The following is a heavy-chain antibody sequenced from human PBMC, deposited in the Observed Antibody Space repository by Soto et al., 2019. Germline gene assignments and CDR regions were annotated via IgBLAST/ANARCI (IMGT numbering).Heavy chain of an antibody. CDR3: AKQIPAAGSDY. CDR2: XSPGGXSP. J-gene: IGHJ4*02. Sequence: PGXSLRLSCAASGFTFGSYAMNWVRQAPGKGLEWVSAXSPGGXSPYYTESVKGXFTISRDXXKNTLYLKMNSLRDEDKDVYYCAKQIPAAGSDYWGKGTLVTVSS. CDR1: GFTFGSYA. D-gene: IGHD6-13*01. V-gene: IGHV3-23*01.